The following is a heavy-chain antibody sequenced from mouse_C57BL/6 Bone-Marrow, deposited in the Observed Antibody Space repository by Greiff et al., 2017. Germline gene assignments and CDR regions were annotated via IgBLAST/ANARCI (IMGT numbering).Heavy chain of an antibody. CDR1: GFTFSSYA. D-gene: IGHD2-4*01. CDR2: ISDGGSYT. Sequence: DVQLQESGGGLVKPGGSLKLSCAASGFTFSSYAMSWVRQTPEKRLEWVATISDGGSYTYYPDNVKGRFTISRDNAKNNLYLQMSHLKSEDTAMYYCARDDYDPFDYWGQGTTLTVSS. CDR3: ARDDYDPFDY. J-gene: IGHJ2*01. V-gene: IGHV5-4*01.